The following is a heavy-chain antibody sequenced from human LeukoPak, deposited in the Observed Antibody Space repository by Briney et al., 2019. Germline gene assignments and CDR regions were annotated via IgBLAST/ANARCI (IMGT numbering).Heavy chain of an antibody. CDR3: ARVAQLRFLEWTIDY. CDR2: IYYSGST. D-gene: IGHD3-3*01. J-gene: IGHJ4*02. CDR1: GGSISSGGYY. V-gene: IGHV4-31*03. Sequence: SETLSLTCTVSGGSISSGGYYWSWIRQHPGKGLEWIGYIYYSGSTYYNPSLKSRVTISVDTSKNQFSLKLSSVTAADTAVYYCARVAQLRFLEWTIDYWGQGTLVTVPS.